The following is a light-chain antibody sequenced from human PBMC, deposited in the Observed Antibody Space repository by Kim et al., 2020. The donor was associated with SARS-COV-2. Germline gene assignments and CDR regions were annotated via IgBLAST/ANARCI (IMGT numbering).Light chain of an antibody. CDR1: QRIGGN. CDR2: AAS. J-gene: IGKJ1*01. V-gene: IGKV3-15*01. CDR3: HQYGNWWS. Sequence: EIVMAQSPATLSVSPGETATLSCRASQRIGGNLAWFQQKPGQAPRLLIYAASTRASGVPARFSGSGSGTEFTLTISSLQSEDFAVYYCHQYGNWWSFGQGTKVDIK.